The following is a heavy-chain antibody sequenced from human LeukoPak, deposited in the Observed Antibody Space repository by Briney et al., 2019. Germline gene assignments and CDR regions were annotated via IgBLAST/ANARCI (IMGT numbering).Heavy chain of an antibody. J-gene: IGHJ4*02. Sequence: GGSLRLSCAASGFTFSDYYMSWIRQAPGKGLEWVSYISSSGSTIYYADSVKGRFTISRDNAKNSLYLQMNSLRAEDTALYYCAKGGDNYYDSSGLEYYFDYWGQGTLVTVSS. CDR1: GFTFSDYY. CDR3: AKGGDNYYDSSGLEYYFDY. CDR2: ISSSGSTI. V-gene: IGHV3-11*01. D-gene: IGHD3-22*01.